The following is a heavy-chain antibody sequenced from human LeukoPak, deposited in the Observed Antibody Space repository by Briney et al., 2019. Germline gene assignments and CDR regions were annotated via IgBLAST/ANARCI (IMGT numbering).Heavy chain of an antibody. J-gene: IGHJ4*02. Sequence: GGTLRLSCAASGFTFSSYGMSWVRQAPGKGLEWVSAISGSGGSTHYADSVKGRFTISRDNSKNTLYLQMNSLRAEDTAVYYCAKLRGSYSYYFDYWGQGTLVTVSS. CDR3: AKLRGSYSYYFDY. CDR1: GFTFSSYG. D-gene: IGHD1-26*01. CDR2: ISGSGGST. V-gene: IGHV3-23*01.